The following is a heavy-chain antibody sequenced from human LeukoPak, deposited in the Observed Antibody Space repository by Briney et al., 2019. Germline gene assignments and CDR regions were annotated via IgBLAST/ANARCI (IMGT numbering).Heavy chain of an antibody. V-gene: IGHV3-48*03. CDR3: ARALTIAVAGTDY. D-gene: IGHD6-19*01. J-gene: IGHJ4*02. Sequence: GGSLRLSCAASGFTFSSYEMNWVRQAPGQGLEWISCISNSGSPIYYADSVKGRFTISRDNAKNSLYLQMNSLRAEDTAVYYCARALTIAVAGTDYWGQGTLVTVSS. CDR2: ISNSGSPI. CDR1: GFTFSSYE.